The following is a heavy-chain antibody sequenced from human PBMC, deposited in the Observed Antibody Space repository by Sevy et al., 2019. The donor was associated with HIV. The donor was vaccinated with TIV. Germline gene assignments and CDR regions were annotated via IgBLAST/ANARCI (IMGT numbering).Heavy chain of an antibody. CDR3: ARAPSTNYFDD. Sequence: LSLTCDVSGYSISRGYVWGWIRQPPGGGGEWIGSVYHSGRPYYNPSLNSRVTISRDTSKNQFSMSLTSVTAADTAVYYCARAPSTNYFDDWGQGTLVTVSS. J-gene: IGHJ4*02. CDR1: GYSISRGYV. V-gene: IGHV4-38-2*01. CDR2: VYHSGRP.